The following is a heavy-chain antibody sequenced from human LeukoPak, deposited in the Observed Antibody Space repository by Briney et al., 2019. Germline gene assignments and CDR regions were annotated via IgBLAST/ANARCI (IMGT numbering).Heavy chain of an antibody. CDR2: INHSGST. D-gene: IGHD3-16*01. CDR1: GGSLSSYY. V-gene: IGHV4-34*01. J-gene: IGHJ4*02. Sequence: SETLSLTCTVSGGSLSSYYWSWIRQPPGKGLEWIGEINHSGSTNYNPSLKSRVTISVDTSKNQFSLRLSSVTAADTAVFYCARAPPPGATAFGVVDYWGQGTLVTVSS. CDR3: ARAPPPGATAFGVVDY.